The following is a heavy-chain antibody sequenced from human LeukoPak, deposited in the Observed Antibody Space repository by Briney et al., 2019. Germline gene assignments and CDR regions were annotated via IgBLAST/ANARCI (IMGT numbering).Heavy chain of an antibody. CDR3: VRVGGPRGAFDI. J-gene: IGHJ3*02. Sequence: GASVKVSCKASGYTFTGYYMHWVRQAPGHGLEWMGWINPNSGGSNYVQKFLGRVTMPRDTSISKDYVEPKRLRSDDTAVYYCVRVGGPRGAFDIWGQGTMVTVSS. V-gene: IGHV1-2*02. CDR1: GYTFTGYY. D-gene: IGHD3-16*01. CDR2: INPNSGGS.